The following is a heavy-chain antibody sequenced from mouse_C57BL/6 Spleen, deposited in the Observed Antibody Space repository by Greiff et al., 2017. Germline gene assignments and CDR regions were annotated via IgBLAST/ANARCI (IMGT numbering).Heavy chain of an antibody. D-gene: IGHD2-4*01. V-gene: IGHV8-8*01. CDR2: IWWDDDK. Sequence: QVTLKESGPGILQPSQTLSLTCSFSGFSLSTFGLGVGWIRQPSGKGLEWLAHIWWDDDKYYNPALKSRLTISTDTSKNQVFLKNANVDTADTAKYYCARIARIIYYDYDGDWYFDVWGTGTTVTVSS. J-gene: IGHJ1*03. CDR1: GFSLSTFGLG. CDR3: ARIARIIYYDYDGDWYFDV.